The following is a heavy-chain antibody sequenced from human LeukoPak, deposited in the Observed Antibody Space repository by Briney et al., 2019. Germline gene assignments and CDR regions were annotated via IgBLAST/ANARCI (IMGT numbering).Heavy chain of an antibody. J-gene: IGHJ4*02. D-gene: IGHD3/OR15-3a*01. CDR2: MYHTGST. CDR3: ASADSPNFDY. Sequence: SETLPLTCTVSGYSMSSGYYWGWIRQPPERGLEWIGSMYHTGSTYYNPSLKSRVTISVDTSKNQFYLKLSSVTAADTAVYYCASADSPNFDYWGQGTLVTVSS. CDR1: GYSMSSGYY. V-gene: IGHV4-38-2*02.